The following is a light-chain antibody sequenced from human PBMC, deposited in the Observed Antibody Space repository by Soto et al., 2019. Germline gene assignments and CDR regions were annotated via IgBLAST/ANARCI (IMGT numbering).Light chain of an antibody. Sequence: DIILTQSPAIVSVSPGERATLSCRASRSVSTNLAWYQHKHGQAPRLLIYGASTRVTDIPGRFSGSGSGADFTLTINYLKSEYFGVYYCQHYHKSLPPVTFGGGTKVEI. CDR1: RSVSTN. CDR2: GAS. J-gene: IGKJ4*01. CDR3: QHYHKSLPPVT. V-gene: IGKV3-15*01.